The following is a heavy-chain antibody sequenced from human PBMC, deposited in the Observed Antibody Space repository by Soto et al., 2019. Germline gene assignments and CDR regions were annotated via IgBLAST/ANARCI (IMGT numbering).Heavy chain of an antibody. V-gene: IGHV1-2*04. CDR3: ARDSYVGNSRTYYYYYGMDV. Sequence: ASVKVSCKASGYTFTGYYMHWVRQAPGQGLEWMGWINPNSGGTNYAQKFQGWVTMTRDTSISTAYMELSRLRPDDTAVYYCARDSYVGNSRTYYYYYGMDVWGQGTTVTVSS. D-gene: IGHD3-16*01. J-gene: IGHJ6*02. CDR2: INPNSGGT. CDR1: GYTFTGYY.